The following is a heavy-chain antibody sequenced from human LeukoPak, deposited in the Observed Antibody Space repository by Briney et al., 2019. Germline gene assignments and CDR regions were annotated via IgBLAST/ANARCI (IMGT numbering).Heavy chain of an antibody. CDR1: GFTFSSYS. J-gene: IGHJ4*02. Sequence: PGGSLRLSCAASGFTFSSYSMNWVRQAPGKGLEWVSYISSSSSTIYYADSVKGRFTISRDNAKNSLYLQMNSQRAEDTAVYYCARDSITIFGVVTNWGQGTLVTVSS. V-gene: IGHV3-48*01. CDR2: ISSSSSTI. CDR3: ARDSITIFGVVTN. D-gene: IGHD3-3*01.